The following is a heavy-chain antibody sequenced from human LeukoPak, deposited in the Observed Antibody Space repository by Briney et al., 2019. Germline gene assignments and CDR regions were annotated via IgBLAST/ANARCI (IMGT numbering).Heavy chain of an antibody. CDR3: ARHRRIRYFDWSPRDYYMDV. D-gene: IGHD3-9*01. CDR1: GGSFSGYY. CDR2: INHSGST. V-gene: IGHV4-34*01. Sequence: TTSETLSLTCAVYGGSFSGYYWSWIRQPPGKGLEWIGEINHSGSTNYNPSLKSRVTISVDTSKNQFSLKLSSVTAADTAVYYCARHRRIRYFDWSPRDYYMDVWGKGTTVTISS. J-gene: IGHJ6*03.